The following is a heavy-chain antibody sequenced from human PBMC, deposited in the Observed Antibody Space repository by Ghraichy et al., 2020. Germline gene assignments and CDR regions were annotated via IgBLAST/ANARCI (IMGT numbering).Heavy chain of an antibody. D-gene: IGHD3-22*01. CDR2: ISGSGGST. V-gene: IGHV3-23*01. J-gene: IGHJ4*02. CDR3: AIPGRYYYDSSGYPEAD. CDR1: GFTFSSYA. Sequence: GGSLRLSCAASGFTFSSYAMSWVRQAPGKGLEWVSAISGSGGSTYYADSVKGRFTISRDNSKNTLYLQMNSLRAEDTAVYYCAIPGRYYYDSSGYPEADWGQGTLVTVSS.